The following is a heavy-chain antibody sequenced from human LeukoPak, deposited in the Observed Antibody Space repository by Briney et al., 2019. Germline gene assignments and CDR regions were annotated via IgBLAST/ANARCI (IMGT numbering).Heavy chain of an antibody. Sequence: GGSLRLSCAASGFTFSSDSMNWVRQTPGRGLEWVSSISGSGDSTYYADSVKGRFTISRDNSKNTLYLQMNSLRAEDTAVYYCAKDRDYDGSVYYDYWGQGTLVTVSS. CDR2: ISGSGDST. CDR1: GFTFSSDS. J-gene: IGHJ4*02. V-gene: IGHV3-23*01. D-gene: IGHD3-22*01. CDR3: AKDRDYDGSVYYDY.